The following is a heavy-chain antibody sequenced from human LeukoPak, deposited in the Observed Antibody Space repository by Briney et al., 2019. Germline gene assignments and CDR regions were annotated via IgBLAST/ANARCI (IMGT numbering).Heavy chain of an antibody. V-gene: IGHV3-7*01. CDR1: GFTFSSYG. J-gene: IGHJ4*02. D-gene: IGHD4-17*01. CDR3: GRVRYGDYA. CDR2: IKQDGSEK. Sequence: PGGSLRLSCAASGFTFSSYGMHWVRQAPGKGLEWVANIKQDGSEKYYVDSVKGRFTISRDNTKNSLYLQMNSLRGEDTAVYYCGRVRYGDYAWGQGTLVTVSS.